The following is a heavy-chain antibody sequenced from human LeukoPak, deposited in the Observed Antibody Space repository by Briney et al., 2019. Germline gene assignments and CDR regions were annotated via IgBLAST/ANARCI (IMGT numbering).Heavy chain of an antibody. CDR1: RYSISSGYY. V-gene: IGHV4-61*02. Sequence: SETLSLTRTVSRYSISSGYYWTWIRQPAGKGLEWIGRSYTSGSTNSTPSLKCRVTLSLDTYKNPFSLKLSSDTAADTALYYCARGEGIAEHRYWFDPWGQGTLVTVFS. D-gene: IGHD6-13*01. CDR2: SYTSGST. CDR3: ARGEGIAEHRYWFDP. J-gene: IGHJ5*02.